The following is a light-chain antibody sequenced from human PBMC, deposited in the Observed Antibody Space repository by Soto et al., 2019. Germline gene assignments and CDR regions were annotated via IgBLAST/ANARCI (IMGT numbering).Light chain of an antibody. Sequence: DIQMTQSPSTLSASVGDRVTITCRASQSISSWLAWYQQKPGKAPKLLIYKASSLEGGVPSRFSGSGSGTEFTLTISSLQPDDFATYYCQQYNSYNTFGQGTKLEIK. V-gene: IGKV1-5*03. CDR3: QQYNSYNT. CDR2: KAS. J-gene: IGKJ2*01. CDR1: QSISSW.